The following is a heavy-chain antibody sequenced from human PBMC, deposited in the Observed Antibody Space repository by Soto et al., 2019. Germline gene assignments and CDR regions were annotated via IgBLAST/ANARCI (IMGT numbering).Heavy chain of an antibody. D-gene: IGHD2-2*01. CDR1: GGTFSSYA. V-gene: IGHV1-69*13. Sequence: ASVKVSCKASGGTFSSYAISWVRQAPGQGLEWMGGIIPIFGTANYAQKFQGRVTITADESTSTAYMELSSLRSEDTAVYYCARVTKLGYCSSTSCSDAFDIWGQGTMDTVSS. J-gene: IGHJ3*02. CDR2: IIPIFGTA. CDR3: ARVTKLGYCSSTSCSDAFDI.